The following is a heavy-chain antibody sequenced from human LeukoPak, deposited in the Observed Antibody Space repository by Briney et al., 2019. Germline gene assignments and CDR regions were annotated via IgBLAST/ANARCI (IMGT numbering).Heavy chain of an antibody. J-gene: IGHJ6*03. D-gene: IGHD3-16*01. CDR1: GYTFTSRY. Sequence: ASVKVSCRASGYTFTSRYIHWVRQAPGQGLEWMGWINPNSGGTNYAQKFQGRVTMTRDTSISTAYMELSRLRSDDTAVYYCARDLLRWGPMDVWGKGTTVTVSS. CDR2: INPNSGGT. V-gene: IGHV1-2*02. CDR3: ARDLLRWGPMDV.